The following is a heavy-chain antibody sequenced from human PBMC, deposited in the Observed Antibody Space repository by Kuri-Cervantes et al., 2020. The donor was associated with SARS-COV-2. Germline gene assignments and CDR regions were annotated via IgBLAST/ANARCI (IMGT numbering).Heavy chain of an antibody. CDR1: GYSFTSYW. CDR2: IYPGDSDT. V-gene: IGHV5-51*01. D-gene: IGHD2/OR15-2a*01. J-gene: IGHJ4*02. Sequence: GESLKISCKGSGYSFTSYWIGWVRQMPGKGLEWMGIIYPGDSDTRYSPSFQGQVTISADKSISTAYLQWSSLKASDTAMYYCAKYLYDFPSRTRRGIDGWGQGVLVTVSS. CDR3: AKYLYDFPSRTRRGIDG.